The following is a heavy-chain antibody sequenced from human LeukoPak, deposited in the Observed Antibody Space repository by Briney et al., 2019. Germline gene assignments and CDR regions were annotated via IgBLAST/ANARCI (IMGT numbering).Heavy chain of an antibody. D-gene: IGHD4-17*01. CDR2: MSGSAGDT. J-gene: IGHJ4*02. V-gene: IGHV3-23*01. CDR3: AKEGFCGDFEYYFDS. Sequence: GGSLRLSCAASGFTFSNYGMSWVRQAPGKGLEWVSSMSGSAGDTYYADAVMGRFTISRDNPNNTLYLQMNSLRAEDTAVYYCAKEGFCGDFEYYFDSWGQGALVTVSS. CDR1: GFTFSNYG.